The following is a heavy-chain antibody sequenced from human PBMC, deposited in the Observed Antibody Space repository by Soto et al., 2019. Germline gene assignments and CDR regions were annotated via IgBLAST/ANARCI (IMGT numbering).Heavy chain of an antibody. CDR2: INHSGSA. Sequence: QVQLQQWGAGLLKPSETLSLTCAVYGDSFNNYFWTWIRQSPGKGLEWIGEINHSGSANYNPSLGSRVTISVDKSKKQLSLKLTSVPAAATAVYYCALVSRGSYDSWGQGTLVTVSS. D-gene: IGHD1-26*01. J-gene: IGHJ4*02. CDR3: ALVSRGSYDS. V-gene: IGHV4-34*01. CDR1: GDSFNNYF.